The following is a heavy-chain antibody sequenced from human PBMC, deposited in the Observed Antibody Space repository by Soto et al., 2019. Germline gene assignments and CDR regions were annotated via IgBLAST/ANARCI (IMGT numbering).Heavy chain of an antibody. CDR2: ISYDGSNK. CDR1: GFTFSHYG. D-gene: IGHD1-26*01. Sequence: QVQLVESGGGVVQPGRSLRLSCAASGFTFSHYGIHWVRQAPGKGLEWVAVISYDGSNKHYADSVKGRFTVSRDNSKTTLYLQMTRLRAEDTAVYFCARYSGKYQGPIDYWGQGTLVTVSS. J-gene: IGHJ4*02. V-gene: IGHV3-30*03. CDR3: ARYSGKYQGPIDY.